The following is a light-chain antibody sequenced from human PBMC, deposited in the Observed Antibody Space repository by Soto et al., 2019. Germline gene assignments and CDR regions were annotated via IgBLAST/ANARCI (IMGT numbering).Light chain of an antibody. J-gene: IGLJ2*01. CDR3: AAWDDSLSGVV. CDR1: SSNIGNNY. V-gene: IGLV1-47*01. CDR2: RNN. Sequence: QSVLTQPPSASGTPGQRVTISCSGTSSNIGNNYVCWYQQLPGTAPKLLIYRNNQRPSGVPDRFSGSKSGTSASLAISGLRSYDEAGYYCAAWDDSLSGVVFGGGTKLTVL.